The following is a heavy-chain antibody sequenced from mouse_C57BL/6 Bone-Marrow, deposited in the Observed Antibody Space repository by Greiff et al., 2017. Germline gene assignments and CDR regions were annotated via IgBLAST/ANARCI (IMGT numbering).Heavy chain of an antibody. CDR3: VRDGGSSPYYYAMDY. V-gene: IGHV10-3*01. CDR1: GFTFNTYA. CDR2: IRSKSSNYAT. D-gene: IGHD1-1*01. Sequence: EVQRVESGGGLVQPKGSLKLSCAASGFTFNTYAMHWVRQAPGKGLEWVARIRSKSSNYATYYADSVKDRFTISRDDSQSMLYLQMNNLKTEDTAMYYCVRDGGSSPYYYAMDYWCQGTSVTVSS. J-gene: IGHJ4*01.